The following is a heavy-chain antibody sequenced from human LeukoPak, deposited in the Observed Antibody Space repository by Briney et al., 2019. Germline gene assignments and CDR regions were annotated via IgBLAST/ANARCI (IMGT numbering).Heavy chain of an antibody. CDR3: AKLAGSSGTFF. CDR1: GFTFTHFP. Sequence: PGGSLRLSCAASGFTFTHFPLTWVRQAPGKGLEWVSAISPSGDNTYYADSAKGRFTISRDNSKNTMHLQMNSLRADDTAVYYCAKLAGSSGTFFWGQGTLITVSS. D-gene: IGHD1-26*01. CDR2: ISPSGDNT. V-gene: IGHV3-23*01. J-gene: IGHJ4*02.